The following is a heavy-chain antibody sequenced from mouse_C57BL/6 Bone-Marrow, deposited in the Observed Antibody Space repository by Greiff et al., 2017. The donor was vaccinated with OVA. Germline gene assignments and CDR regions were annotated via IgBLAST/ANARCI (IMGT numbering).Heavy chain of an antibody. CDR2: IYPGSGST. Sequence: VQLLQPGAELVQPGASVKLSCKASGYTFTSCWITWVQQRPGQGLEWIGDIYPGSGSTNYNEKFTSKATLSVDTSSSTDYLQLSSLTSEDSAVYYWARREYDEAYWGQGTLVTVSA. V-gene: IGHV1-55*01. CDR3: ARREYDEAY. J-gene: IGHJ3*01. CDR1: GYTFTSCW. D-gene: IGHD2-14*01.